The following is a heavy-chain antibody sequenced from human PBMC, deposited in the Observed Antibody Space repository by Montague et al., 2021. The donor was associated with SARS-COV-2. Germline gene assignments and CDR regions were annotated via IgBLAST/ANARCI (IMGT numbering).Heavy chain of an antibody. CDR1: GDSVSSHSAT. Sequence: CAISGDSVSSHSATWHWIRQSPSRGLECLGRTYYRSRWSNDYAXXXRGRIIINPDTSTNQFSLQLSSVTPEDTAVYFCARERWAVGVSFDYWGQGTLVTVSS. J-gene: IGHJ4*02. CDR2: TYYRSRWSN. CDR3: ARERWAVGVSFDY. D-gene: IGHD1-26*01. V-gene: IGHV6-1*01.